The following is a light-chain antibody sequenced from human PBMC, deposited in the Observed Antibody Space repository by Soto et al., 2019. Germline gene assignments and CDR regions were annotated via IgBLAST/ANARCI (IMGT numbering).Light chain of an antibody. CDR3: HQYKSYSPYT. V-gene: IGKV1-5*01. Sequence: DIQMTQSPSALSASLGDRVTITCRASHSIDTWLAWYQQKPGKAPNLLIYNASSLASGVPSRFSGGGSGTEVTLIISNLQPDDFFTYYCHQYKSYSPYTFGQGTKVEIK. CDR1: HSIDTW. CDR2: NAS. J-gene: IGKJ2*01.